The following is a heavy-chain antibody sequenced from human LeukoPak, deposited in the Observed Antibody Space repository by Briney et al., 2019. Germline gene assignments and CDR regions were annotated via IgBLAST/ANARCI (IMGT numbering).Heavy chain of an antibody. CDR2: ISYDGSNK. V-gene: IGHV3-30-3*01. CDR3: ARVSIYYYYYGMDV. J-gene: IGHJ6*02. CDR1: GFTFSSYA. Sequence: GGSLRLSCAASGFTFSSYAMHWVRQAPGEGLEWVAVISYDGSNKYYADSVKGRFTISRDNSKNTLYLQMNSLRAEDTAVYYCARVSIYYYYYGMDVWGQGTTVTVSS.